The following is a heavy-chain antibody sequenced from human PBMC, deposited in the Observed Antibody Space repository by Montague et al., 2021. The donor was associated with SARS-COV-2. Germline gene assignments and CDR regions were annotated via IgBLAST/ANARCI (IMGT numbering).Heavy chain of an antibody. CDR2: IYYDGST. D-gene: IGHD6-19*01. J-gene: IGHJ4*02. Sequence: SETLSLTCTVAGDSIRSSSYYWGWIRQPPGRGLEWIGSIYYDGSTYYNPSFKSRVTISVDTSKTQFSLKLSSVTAADTAVYSCARRVHPAFSSGAIDYWAREPWSPSPQ. CDR3: ARRVHPAFSSGAIDY. V-gene: IGHV4-39*01. CDR1: GDSIRSSSYY.